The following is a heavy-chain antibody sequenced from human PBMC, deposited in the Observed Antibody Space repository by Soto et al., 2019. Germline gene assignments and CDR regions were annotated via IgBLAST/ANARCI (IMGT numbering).Heavy chain of an antibody. CDR3: AREVRYSGSGLLYFDY. CDR1: GFTFRSYA. Sequence: PGGSLRLACAASGFTFRSYAMHWGRQAPGKGLEWVAVISYDGSNKYYADSVKGRFTISRDNSKTTLYLQMNSLRAEDTAVYYCAREVRYSGSGLLYFDYCGQGPRGTVPQ. CDR2: ISYDGSNK. J-gene: IGHJ4*02. V-gene: IGHV3-30-3*01. D-gene: IGHD3-10*01.